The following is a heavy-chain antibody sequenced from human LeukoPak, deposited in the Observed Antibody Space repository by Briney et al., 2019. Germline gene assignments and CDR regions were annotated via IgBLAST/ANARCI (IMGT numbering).Heavy chain of an antibody. CDR1: GYSITTGRY. CDR3: ARSLSTAGIDY. CDR2: IYHSGST. D-gene: IGHD2-2*01. J-gene: IGHJ4*02. V-gene: IGHV4-38-2*01. Sequence: SETLSLTCAVSGYSITTGRYWGWIRQPPGKGLEWVGIIYHSGSTYYNPSLKSRVTISVDTSKNQFSLNLRSVTAADTAVYYCARSLSTAGIDYWGQGTQVTVSS.